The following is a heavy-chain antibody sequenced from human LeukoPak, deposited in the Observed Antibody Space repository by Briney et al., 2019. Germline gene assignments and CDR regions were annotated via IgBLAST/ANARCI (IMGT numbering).Heavy chain of an antibody. CDR1: GGSLSSYY. Sequence: PSETLSLTCTVSGGSLSSYYWSWIRQPPGKGLEWIGYIYHSGNTYYNPSLKSRVTISIHNSKNQFSLKVNSVTAADTAVYYCARDRNYYDSSGPPYYYSALDVWGQGTTDTVSS. D-gene: IGHD3-22*01. V-gene: IGHV4-59*01. J-gene: IGHJ6*02. CDR2: IYHSGNT. CDR3: ARDRNYYDSSGPPYYYSALDV.